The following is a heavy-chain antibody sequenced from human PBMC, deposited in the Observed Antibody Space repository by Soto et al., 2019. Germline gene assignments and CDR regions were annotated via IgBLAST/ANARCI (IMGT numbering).Heavy chain of an antibody. CDR1: GFTFSSYA. J-gene: IGHJ4*02. D-gene: IGHD3-22*01. CDR2: ISYDGSNK. Sequence: WSLRLSCAASGFTFSSYAIHWVRQAPGKGMEWVAVISYDGSNKYYADSVKGRFTISRDNSKNTLYLQMNSLSAEDTAVYYCARYHSSGYYYLDYWGRGTLVTIYS. V-gene: IGHV3-30-3*01. CDR3: ARYHSSGYYYLDY.